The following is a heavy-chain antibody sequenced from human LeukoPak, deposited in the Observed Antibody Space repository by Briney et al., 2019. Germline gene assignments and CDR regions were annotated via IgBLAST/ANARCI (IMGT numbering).Heavy chain of an antibody. CDR3: AKAWALTYLGGVDS. CDR2: LSGTGGNT. D-gene: IGHD2-21*02. V-gene: IGHV3-23*01. Sequence: GGSLRLSCAASAFTFISYAMAWVRQAPGKGLEWVSTLSGTGGNTYYADSVRGRFTISRDNSKNTLYLQMNSLRAEDTAVYYCAKAWALTYLGGVDSWGQGTLVTVSS. J-gene: IGHJ4*02. CDR1: AFTFISYA.